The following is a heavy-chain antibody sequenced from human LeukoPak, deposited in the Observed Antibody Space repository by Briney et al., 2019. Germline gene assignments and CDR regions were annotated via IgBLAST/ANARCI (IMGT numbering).Heavy chain of an antibody. Sequence: SVKVSCKASGYTFTGYYMHWVRQAPGQGLEWMGGIIPIFGTANYAQKFQGRVTITADESTSTAYMELSSLRSEDTAVYYCARGADGYNSSLYYYYYYMDVWGKGTTVTISS. J-gene: IGHJ6*03. V-gene: IGHV1-69*13. D-gene: IGHD5-24*01. CDR2: IIPIFGTA. CDR1: GYTFTGYY. CDR3: ARGADGYNSSLYYYYYYMDV.